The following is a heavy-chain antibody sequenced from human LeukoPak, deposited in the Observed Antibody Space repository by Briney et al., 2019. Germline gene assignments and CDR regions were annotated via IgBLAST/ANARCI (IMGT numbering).Heavy chain of an antibody. J-gene: IGHJ4*02. CDR3: ARGGPTDIVVVPAAIYYFDY. CDR2: IYYSGST. Sequence: PSETLSLTCTVSGGSISSGGYYWSWIRQHPGKGLEWIGYIYYSGSTYYNPSLKSRVTISVDTSKNQFSLKLSSVTAADTAVYYCARGGPTDIVVVPAAIYYFDYWGQGTLVTVSS. CDR1: GGSISSGGYY. V-gene: IGHV4-31*03. D-gene: IGHD2-2*02.